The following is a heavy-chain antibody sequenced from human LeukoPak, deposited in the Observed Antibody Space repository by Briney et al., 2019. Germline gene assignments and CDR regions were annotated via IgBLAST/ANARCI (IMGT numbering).Heavy chain of an antibody. CDR1: GFTFSSYS. CDR3: ARDRDYGDYYY. D-gene: IGHD4-17*01. CDR2: ISSSSSTI. V-gene: IGHV3-48*04. J-gene: IGHJ4*02. Sequence: GGSLRLSCAASGFTFSSYSMNWVRQAPGKGLEWVSYISSSSSTIYYADSVKGRFTISRDNAKNSLYLQMNSLRAEDTAVYYCARDRDYGDYYYWGQGTLVTVSS.